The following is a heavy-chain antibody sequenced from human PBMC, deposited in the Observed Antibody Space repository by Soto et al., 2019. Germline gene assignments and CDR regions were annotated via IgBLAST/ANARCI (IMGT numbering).Heavy chain of an antibody. CDR3: AREYSYGLYYFDY. D-gene: IGHD5-18*01. J-gene: IGHJ4*02. Sequence: PSETLSLSCTVSGGSISRGDYYWSWIRQPPGKGLEWIGYISYSGGTYYNPSLKSRVTISVDTSKNQFSLKLSSVTAADTAVHYCAREYSYGLYYFDYWGQGTLVTVSS. CDR1: GGSISRGDYY. CDR2: ISYSGGT. V-gene: IGHV4-30-4*01.